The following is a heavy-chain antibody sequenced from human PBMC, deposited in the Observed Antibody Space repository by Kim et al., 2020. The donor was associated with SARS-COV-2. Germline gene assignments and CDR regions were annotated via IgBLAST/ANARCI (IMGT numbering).Heavy chain of an antibody. J-gene: IGHJ4*02. Sequence: GGSLRLSCAASGFTFSSYAMSWVRQAPGKGLEWVSAISGSGGSTYYADSVKGRFTISRDNSKNTLYLQMNSLRAEDTAVYYCAKDLVTETYYDFWSGYATTSFDYWGQGTLVTVSS. CDR1: GFTFSSYA. CDR3: AKDLVTETYYDFWSGYATTSFDY. D-gene: IGHD3-3*01. CDR2: ISGSGGST. V-gene: IGHV3-23*01.